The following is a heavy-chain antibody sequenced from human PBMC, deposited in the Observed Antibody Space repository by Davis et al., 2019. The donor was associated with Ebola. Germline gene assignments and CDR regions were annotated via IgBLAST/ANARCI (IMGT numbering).Heavy chain of an antibody. V-gene: IGHV3-21*01. J-gene: IGHJ6*02. D-gene: IGHD4-11*01. CDR3: AKDRLHGNYYYGMDV. CDR2: ISSSSSYI. CDR1: GFTFSSYS. Sequence: GESLKISCAASGFTFSSYSMNWVRQAPGKGLEWVSSISSSSSYIYYADSVKGRFTISRDNANNSLYLQMNSLRAEDTAMYYCAKDRLHGNYYYGMDVWGQGTTVTVSS.